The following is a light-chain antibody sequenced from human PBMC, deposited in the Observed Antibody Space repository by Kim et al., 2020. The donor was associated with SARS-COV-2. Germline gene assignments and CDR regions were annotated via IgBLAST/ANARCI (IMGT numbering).Light chain of an antibody. CDR2: YDS. CDR1: NIGSKS. V-gene: IGLV3-21*04. CDR3: QVWDSSSDPHVV. J-gene: IGLJ2*01. Sequence: PRTTARITFGGDNIGSKSFHWYQQHPGQAPVLVIYYDSDRPSGIPERFSGSNSGNTATLTISRVEAGDEADYYCQVWDSSSDPHVVFGGGTKVTVL.